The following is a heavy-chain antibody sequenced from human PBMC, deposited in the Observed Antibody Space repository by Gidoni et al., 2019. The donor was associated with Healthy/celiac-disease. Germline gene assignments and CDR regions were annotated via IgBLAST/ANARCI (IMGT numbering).Heavy chain of an antibody. CDR3: ASHAVPHYYYYGMDV. CDR2: ISSSSSTI. J-gene: IGHJ6*02. V-gene: IGHV3-48*01. CDR1: GFTFSSYS. Sequence: EVQLVESGGGLVQPGGSLRLSCAASGFTFSSYSMNWVRQAPGKGLEWVSYISSSSSTIYYADSVKGRFTISRDNAKNSLYLQMNSLRAEDTAVYYCASHAVPHYYYYGMDVWGQGTTVTVSS. D-gene: IGHD2-2*01.